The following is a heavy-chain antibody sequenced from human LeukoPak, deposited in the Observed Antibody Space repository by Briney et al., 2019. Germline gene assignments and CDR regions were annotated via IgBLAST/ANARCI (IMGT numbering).Heavy chain of an antibody. J-gene: IGHJ3*02. V-gene: IGHV1-18*01. D-gene: IGHD2-2*01. Sequence: EASVKVSCKASGYTFTSYGISWVRQAPGQGLEWMGWISAYNGNTNYAQKLQGRVTMTTDTSTSTAYMELRSLRSEDTAVYYCAREPRYCSSTSCYWGAFDIWGQGTMVTVSS. CDR3: AREPRYCSSTSCYWGAFDI. CDR1: GYTFTSYG. CDR2: ISAYNGNT.